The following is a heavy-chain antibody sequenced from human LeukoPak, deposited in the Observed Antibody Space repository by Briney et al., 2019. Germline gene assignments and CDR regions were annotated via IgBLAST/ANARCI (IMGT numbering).Heavy chain of an antibody. CDR3: ARDSIPSASGSYYFDN. V-gene: IGHV3-30*04. CDR1: GFTFSSYA. Sequence: HPGGSLRLSCAASGFTFSSYAMHWVRQAPGKGLEWVAVIYYDGSNKNYENSVKDRFTISRDNSKNTLYLQMNSLRAEDTAVYYCARDSIPSASGSYYFDNWGQGTLVTVSS. D-gene: IGHD3-10*01. CDR2: IYYDGSNK. J-gene: IGHJ4*02.